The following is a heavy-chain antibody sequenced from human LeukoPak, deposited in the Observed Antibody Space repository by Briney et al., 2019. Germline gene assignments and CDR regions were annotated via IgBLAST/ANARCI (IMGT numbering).Heavy chain of an antibody. V-gene: IGHV3-30*18. J-gene: IGHJ3*02. Sequence: GGSLRLPCAASGFTFSSYGMHWVRQAPGKGLEWVAVISYDGSNKYYADSVKGRFTISRDNSKNTLYLQMNSLRAEDTAVYYCAKDISAKSVTAAFDIWGQGTMVTVSS. CDR1: GFTFSSYG. D-gene: IGHD3-10*01. CDR2: ISYDGSNK. CDR3: AKDISAKSVTAAFDI.